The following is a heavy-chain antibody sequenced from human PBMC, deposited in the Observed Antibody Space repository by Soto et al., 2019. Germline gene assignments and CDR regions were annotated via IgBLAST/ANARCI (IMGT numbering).Heavy chain of an antibody. V-gene: IGHV3-66*01. D-gene: IGHD3-10*01. Sequence: GESLKISCAASGFTVSSNYMSWVRQAPGKGLEWVSVIYSGGSTYYADSVKGRFTISRDNSKNTLYLQMNSLRAEDTAVYYCAGGEDYGSGSYYKGFDYWGQGTLVTVSS. CDR2: IYSGGST. J-gene: IGHJ4*02. CDR1: GFTVSSNY. CDR3: AGGEDYGSGSYYKGFDY.